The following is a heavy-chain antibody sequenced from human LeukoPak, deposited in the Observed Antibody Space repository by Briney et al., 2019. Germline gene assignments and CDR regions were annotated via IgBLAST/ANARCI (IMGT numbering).Heavy chain of an antibody. CDR3: ARGNRYFDY. D-gene: IGHD2/OR15-2a*01. CDR2: IYYSGNT. CDR1: GGSISGYY. J-gene: IGHJ4*02. Sequence: SETLSLTCTVSGGSISGYYWSWIRQPPGKGLEWIGYIYYSGNTNYNPSLKSRVTISVDTSKNQFPLKLSSVTAADTAVYYCARGNRYFDYWGQGTLVTVSS. V-gene: IGHV4-59*01.